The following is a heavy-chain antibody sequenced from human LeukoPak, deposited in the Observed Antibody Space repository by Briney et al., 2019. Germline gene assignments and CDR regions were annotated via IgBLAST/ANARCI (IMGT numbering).Heavy chain of an antibody. D-gene: IGHD2-2*01. J-gene: IGHJ4*02. CDR3: AKDACGGSTSCHLFDY. Sequence: GGSLRLSCVASGFTFSSYGMHWVRQAPGKGLEWVAVISYDGSNKYYADSVKGRFTVSRDNSKNTLYLQMNSLRAEDTAVYYCAKDACGGSTSCHLFDYWGQGTLVTVSS. V-gene: IGHV3-30*18. CDR2: ISYDGSNK. CDR1: GFTFSSYG.